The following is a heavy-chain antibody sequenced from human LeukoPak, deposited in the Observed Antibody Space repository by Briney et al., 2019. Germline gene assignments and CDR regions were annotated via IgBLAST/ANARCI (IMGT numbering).Heavy chain of an antibody. CDR1: GFTFSSYG. D-gene: IGHD3-22*01. V-gene: IGHV3-48*01. CDR2: ISTSSNTI. Sequence: GGSLRLSCAASGFTFSSYGMHWVRQAPGKGLEWISYISTSSNTIYYADSVKGRFTISRDNAKNSLYLQMNSLRAEDTAVYYCARDRYDSSGYWRYYFDYWGQGTLVAVSS. J-gene: IGHJ4*02. CDR3: ARDRYDSSGYWRYYFDY.